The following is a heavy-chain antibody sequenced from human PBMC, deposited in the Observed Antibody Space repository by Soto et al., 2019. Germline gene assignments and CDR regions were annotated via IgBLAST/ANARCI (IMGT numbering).Heavy chain of an antibody. CDR3: AKGTSGPQDY. V-gene: IGHV3-30*18. Sequence: GGCLRLSCAASGFPFSSYGIHWVRQAPGKGLEWVAVISYDGSNKYYADPVKGRFTISRDNSKNTLYRQMNSLRAEDTAVYYCAKGTSGPQDYWGQGTLVTVSS. CDR2: ISYDGSNK. D-gene: IGHD2-15*01. CDR1: GFPFSSYG. J-gene: IGHJ4*02.